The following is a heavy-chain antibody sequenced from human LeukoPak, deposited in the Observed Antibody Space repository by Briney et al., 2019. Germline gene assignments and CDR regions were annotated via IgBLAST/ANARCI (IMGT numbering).Heavy chain of an antibody. CDR2: IYHSGST. CDR1: GGSISSSNW. CDR3: ARRGYVWGSYRYSTGYFDY. J-gene: IGHJ4*02. D-gene: IGHD3-16*02. Sequence: SGTLSLTCAVSGGSISSSNWWSWVRQPPGKGLEWIGEIYHSGSTNYNPSLKSRVTISVDKSKNQFSLKLSSVTAADTAVYYCARRGYVWGSYRYSTGYFDYWGQGTLVTVSS. V-gene: IGHV4-4*02.